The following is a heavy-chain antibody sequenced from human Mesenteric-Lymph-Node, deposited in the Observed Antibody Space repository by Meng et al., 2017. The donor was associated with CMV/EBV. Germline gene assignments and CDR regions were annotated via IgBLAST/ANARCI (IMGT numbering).Heavy chain of an antibody. J-gene: IGHJ4*02. Sequence: SVKVSCKASGYTFTGYYMHWVRQAPGQGLEWMGWIIPIFGTANYAQKFQGRVTITTDESTSTAYMELSSLRSEDTAVYYCARDSGSYDRLGYWGQGTLVTVSS. CDR1: GYTFTGYY. V-gene: IGHV1-69*05. CDR2: IIPIFGTA. CDR3: ARDSGSYDRLGY. D-gene: IGHD3-10*01.